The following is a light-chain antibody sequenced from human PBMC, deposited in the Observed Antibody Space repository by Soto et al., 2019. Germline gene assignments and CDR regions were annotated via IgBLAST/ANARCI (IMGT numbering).Light chain of an antibody. CDR2: DAS. CDR1: QSVSSY. CDR3: QQRSNGPLIT. Sequence: EIVLTQSPATLSLSPGERATLSCRASQSVSSYLAWYQQKPGQAPRLLIYDASNRATGIPARFSGSGSGTDFTLTISSLEPEDFAVYYCQQRSNGPLITFGQGTRLEIQ. J-gene: IGKJ5*01. V-gene: IGKV3-11*01.